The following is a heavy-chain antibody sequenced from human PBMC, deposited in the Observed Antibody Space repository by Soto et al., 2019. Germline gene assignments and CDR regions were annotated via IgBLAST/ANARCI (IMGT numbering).Heavy chain of an antibody. V-gene: IGHV3-7*01. CDR1: GFTFSSYW. CDR3: AREGQLVPFYYYGMDV. CDR2: IKQDGSEK. D-gene: IGHD6-6*01. J-gene: IGHJ6*02. Sequence: GGSLRLSCAASGFTFSSYWMSWVRQAPGKGLEWVANIKQDGSEKYYVDSVKGRFTISRDNAKNSLYLQMNSLRAEDTAVYYCAREGQLVPFYYYGMDVWGQGTTVTV.